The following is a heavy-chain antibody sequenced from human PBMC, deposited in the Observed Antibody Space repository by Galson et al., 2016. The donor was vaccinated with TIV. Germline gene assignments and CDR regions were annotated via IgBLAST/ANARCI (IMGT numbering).Heavy chain of an antibody. CDR2: ISISGDTI. D-gene: IGHD3-16*01. Sequence: SLRLSCAASGFPFTDYYVSWIRQAPGKGLEYISYISISGDTIYYAKSVKGRFTMPRYNAKNSLYLQMDSLRADDTALYYCARVGNYGYELDYWGQGTLVTVSS. V-gene: IGHV3-11*01. CDR1: GFPFTDYY. J-gene: IGHJ4*02. CDR3: ARVGNYGYELDY.